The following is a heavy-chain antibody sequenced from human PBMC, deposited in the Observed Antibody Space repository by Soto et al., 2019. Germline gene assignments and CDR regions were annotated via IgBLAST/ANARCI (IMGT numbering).Heavy chain of an antibody. D-gene: IGHD6-6*01. CDR1: GGSISSGGYY. V-gene: IGHV4-31*03. CDR3: VGPASSIAARTGAFDI. CDR2: IYYSGST. Sequence: SETLSLTCTVSGGSISSGGYYWSWIRQHPGKGLEWIGYIYYSGSTYYNPSLKSRVTISVDTSKNQFSLKLSSVTAADTAVYYCVGPASSIAARTGAFDIWGQGTMVTVSS. J-gene: IGHJ3*02.